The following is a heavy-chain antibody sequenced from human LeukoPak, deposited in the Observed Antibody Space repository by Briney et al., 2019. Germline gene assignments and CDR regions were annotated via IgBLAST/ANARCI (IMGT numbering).Heavy chain of an antibody. CDR3: ARGTIPDFWSGYYPVTDY. CDR2: INPSGGST. D-gene: IGHD3-3*01. CDR1: GYTFTSYY. V-gene: IGHV1-46*01. J-gene: IGHJ4*02. Sequence: ASVKVSCKASGYTFTSYYMHWVRQAPRQGLEWMGIINPSGGSTSYAQKLQGRVTMTRDTSTSTAYMELRSLRSDDTAVYYCARGTIPDFWSGYYPVTDYWGQGTLVTVSS.